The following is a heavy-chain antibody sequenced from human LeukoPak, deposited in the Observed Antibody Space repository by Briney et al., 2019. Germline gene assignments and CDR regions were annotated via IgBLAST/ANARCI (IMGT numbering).Heavy chain of an antibody. J-gene: IGHJ4*02. D-gene: IGHD3-3*01. Sequence: ASVKVSCKASGYTFTSYGISWVRQAPGQGLKWMGGIIPIFDTANYAQKFQGRVTITADESTSTAYMELSSLRSEDTAVYYCAGRSGPTPFHLDYWGQGTLVTVSS. CDR3: AGRSGPTPFHLDY. V-gene: IGHV1-69*13. CDR2: IIPIFDTA. CDR1: GYTFTSYG.